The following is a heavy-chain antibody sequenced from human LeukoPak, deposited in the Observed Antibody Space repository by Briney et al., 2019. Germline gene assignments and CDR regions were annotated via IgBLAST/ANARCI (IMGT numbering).Heavy chain of an antibody. D-gene: IGHD3-9*01. CDR3: ARDPYDILTGSHIDY. V-gene: IGHV1-2*02. CDR1: GYTFTGYY. CDR2: INPNSGGT. J-gene: IGHJ4*02. Sequence: ASVKVSCKASGYTFTGYYMHWVRQAPGQGLEWMGWINPNSGGTNYAQKFQGRVTMTRDTSISTAYMELSRLRSDNTAVYYCARDPYDILTGSHIDYWGQGTLVTVSS.